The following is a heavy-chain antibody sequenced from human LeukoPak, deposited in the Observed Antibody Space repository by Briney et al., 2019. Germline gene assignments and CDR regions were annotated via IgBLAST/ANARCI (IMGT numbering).Heavy chain of an antibody. V-gene: IGHV3-23*01. CDR3: ATGAYCDH. CDR1: GFTFSRYG. Sequence: PGGSLRLSCEASGFTFSRYGMTWVRQAPGKGLEWVSTISDTGDSTYYADSVKGRFTISRDNSENTLYLQMNGLRAEDTAIYFCATGAYCDHWGQGTLVTVSS. J-gene: IGHJ4*02. CDR2: ISDTGDST.